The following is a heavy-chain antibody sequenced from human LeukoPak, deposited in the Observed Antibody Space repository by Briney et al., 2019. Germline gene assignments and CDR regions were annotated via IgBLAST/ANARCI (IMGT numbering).Heavy chain of an antibody. CDR2: ISGSGGST. Sequence: GGSLRLSCAASGFTFSSYAMSWVRQAPGKGLEWVSAISGSGGSTYYADSVKGRFTISRDNSKNTLYLQMNSLRAEDTAVYYCAKIPFNHLRRPYYFDYWGQGTLVTVSS. J-gene: IGHJ4*02. CDR1: GFTFSSYA. V-gene: IGHV3-23*01. D-gene: IGHD5/OR15-5a*01. CDR3: AKIPFNHLRRPYYFDY.